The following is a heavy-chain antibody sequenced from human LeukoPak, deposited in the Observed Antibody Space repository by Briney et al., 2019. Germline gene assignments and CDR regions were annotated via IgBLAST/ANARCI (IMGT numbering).Heavy chain of an antibody. CDR3: ARERNYDILTGTFDY. V-gene: IGHV3-21*01. Sequence: GGSLRLSCAASGFTFSSYSMNWVRQAPGKGLEWVSSISSSSSYIYYADSVKGRFTLSRDNAKNSLYLQMNSLRAEDTAVYYCARERNYDILTGTFDYWGQGTLVTFSS. CDR2: ISSSSSYI. J-gene: IGHJ4*02. D-gene: IGHD3-9*01. CDR1: GFTFSSYS.